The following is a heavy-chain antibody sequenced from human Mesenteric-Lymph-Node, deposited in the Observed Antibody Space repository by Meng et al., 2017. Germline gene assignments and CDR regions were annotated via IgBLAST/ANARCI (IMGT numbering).Heavy chain of an antibody. CDR3: AGDTGSVNYFDY. D-gene: IGHD2-8*02. V-gene: IGHV4-4*02. Sequence: QVHLQESGPGLVKPSGTLSLTCAVACASISSISCESWVRQPPGKGLEWIGEIYHGGSTNYNPSLQSRVTMSVDKSKNQFSLKLTSVTAADTAVYYCAGDTGSVNYFDYWGQGTLVTVSS. CDR1: CASISSISC. J-gene: IGHJ4*02. CDR2: IYHGGST.